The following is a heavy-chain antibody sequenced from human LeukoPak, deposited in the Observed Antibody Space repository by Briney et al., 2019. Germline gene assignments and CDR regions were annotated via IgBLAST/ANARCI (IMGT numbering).Heavy chain of an antibody. J-gene: IGHJ4*02. CDR1: GGSFSGYC. Sequence: SVTLSLTCTVYGGSFSGYCWSWIRQPPGKGLEWIGEINHSGNTNYNPSLKTRVTISVDTSNDQFSLKLTSVTAADTAVYYCTRGKPDTVFDYWGQGTLVTAST. V-gene: IGHV4-34*01. CDR3: TRGKPDTVFDY. CDR2: INHSGNT.